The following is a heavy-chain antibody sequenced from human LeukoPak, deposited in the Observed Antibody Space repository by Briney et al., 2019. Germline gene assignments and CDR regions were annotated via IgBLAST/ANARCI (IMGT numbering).Heavy chain of an antibody. V-gene: IGHV3-23*01. Sequence: PGGSLRLSCAASGCTFSNSAMSWVRQAPGMGLEWVSAITGSGDSTYYSDSVKGRFTISRDNSKNTLYLQMSSLRAENTAVYYCTKGTLVRGFDYWGQGTLVTVSS. J-gene: IGHJ4*02. D-gene: IGHD3-10*01. CDR2: ITGSGDST. CDR3: TKGTLVRGFDY. CDR1: GCTFSNSA.